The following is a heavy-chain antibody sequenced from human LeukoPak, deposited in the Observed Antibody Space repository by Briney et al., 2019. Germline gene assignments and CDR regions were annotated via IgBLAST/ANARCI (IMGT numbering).Heavy chain of an antibody. D-gene: IGHD5-24*01. CDR1: GFNCNSHA. Sequence: GGSLRLSCAASGFNCNSHAMNWVRQAPGKGLEWISYISISSTSVYYADSVKGRFTISRDSAKNSLYLQMNRLRAEDTALYYCAKDRYPRDVDAFDIWGQGTMVTVSS. CDR2: ISISSTSV. J-gene: IGHJ3*02. CDR3: AKDRYPRDVDAFDI. V-gene: IGHV3-48*04.